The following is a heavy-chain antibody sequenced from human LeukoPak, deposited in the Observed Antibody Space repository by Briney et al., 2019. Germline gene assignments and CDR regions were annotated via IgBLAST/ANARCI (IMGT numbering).Heavy chain of an antibody. V-gene: IGHV1-18*01. D-gene: IGHD3-22*01. CDR1: GYTFTSYG. CDR3: ARDRAKYYYDSSGHYWFDY. Sequence: ASVKVSCKASGYTFTSYGISWVRQAPGQGLEWMGRISAYNGNTNYAQKLQGRVTMTTDTSTSTAYMELRSLRSDDTAVYYCARDRAKYYYDSSGHYWFDYWGQGTLVTVSS. J-gene: IGHJ4*02. CDR2: ISAYNGNT.